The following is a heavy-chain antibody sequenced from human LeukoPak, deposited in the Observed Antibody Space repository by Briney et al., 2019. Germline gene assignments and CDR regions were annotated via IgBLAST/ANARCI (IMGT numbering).Heavy chain of an antibody. CDR3: ARDSNGDYGFDY. CDR1: GGTFSSYA. V-gene: IGHV1-69*05. D-gene: IGHD4-17*01. J-gene: IGHJ4*02. Sequence: SVKVSCKASGGTFSSYAISWVRQAPEQGLEWMGGIIPIFGTANYAQKFQGRVTITTDESTSTAYMELSSLRSEDTAVYYCARDSNGDYGFDYWGQGTLVTVSS. CDR2: IIPIFGTA.